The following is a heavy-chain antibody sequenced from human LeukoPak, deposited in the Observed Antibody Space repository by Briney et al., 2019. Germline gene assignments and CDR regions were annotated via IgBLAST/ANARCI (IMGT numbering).Heavy chain of an antibody. CDR1: GFTFSRYW. J-gene: IGHJ4*02. V-gene: IGHV3-7*01. Sequence: GGSLRLSCAASGFTFSRYWMSWVRQAPGKGPEWVANIKQDGSEKYYVDSVRGRFTISRDNARTSLYLQMNSLRAEDTAVYYCAKISDGWFGELLPFDYWGQGTLVTVSS. CDR2: IKQDGSEK. CDR3: AKISDGWFGELLPFDY. D-gene: IGHD3-10*01.